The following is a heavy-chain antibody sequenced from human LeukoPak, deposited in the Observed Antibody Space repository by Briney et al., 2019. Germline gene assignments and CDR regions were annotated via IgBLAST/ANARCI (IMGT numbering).Heavy chain of an antibody. J-gene: IGHJ4*02. CDR1: GFTFSSYS. V-gene: IGHV3-48*01. CDR3: ARDGQTIFGVVPMGY. Sequence: SGGSLRLSCAASGFTFSSYSMNWVRQAPGKGLEWVSYISSSSSTIHYADSVKGRFTISRDNAKNSLYLQMNSLRAEDTAVYYCARDGQTIFGVVPMGYWGQGTLVTVSS. D-gene: IGHD3-3*01. CDR2: ISSSSSTI.